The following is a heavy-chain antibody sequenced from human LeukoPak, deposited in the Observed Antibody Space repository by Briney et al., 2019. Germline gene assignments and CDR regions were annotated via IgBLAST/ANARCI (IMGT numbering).Heavy chain of an antibody. Sequence: GESLKISCKTSGYSFTDYWIGWVRQMPGKGLEWMGFIYPSDSGTRYSPSFQGQVTISADKSISTVYLYWSSLRASDTAIYYCVGCEDYLWEEDRYSYGVDFWGQGTLVTVSS. CDR1: GYSFTDYW. D-gene: IGHD3-16*01. J-gene: IGHJ4*02. V-gene: IGHV5-51*01. CDR3: VGCEDYLWEEDRYSYGVDF. CDR2: IYPSDSGT.